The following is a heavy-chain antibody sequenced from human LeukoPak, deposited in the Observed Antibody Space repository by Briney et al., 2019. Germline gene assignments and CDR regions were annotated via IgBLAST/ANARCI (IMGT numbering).Heavy chain of an antibody. CDR1: GFTFSSNW. J-gene: IGHJ4*02. V-gene: IGHV3-74*01. CDR2: IKGDGSST. CDR3: AKDNRRHYTSGPNPDSLH. Sequence: PGGSLRLSCAASGFTFSSNWMHWVRQAPGKGLVWVSRIKGDGSSTSYADSVKGRFTISRDNAKNSLYLQMNSLRVEDTAFYYCAKDNRRHYTSGPNPDSLHWGQGALVTVSS. D-gene: IGHD6-19*01.